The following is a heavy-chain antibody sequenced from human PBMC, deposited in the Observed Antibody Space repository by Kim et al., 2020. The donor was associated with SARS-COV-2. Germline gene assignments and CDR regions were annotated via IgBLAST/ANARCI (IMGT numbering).Heavy chain of an antibody. CDR1: GFTFSSYW. V-gene: IGHV3-7*03. Sequence: GGSLRLSCAASGFTFSSYWMSWVRQAPGKGLEWVANIKQDGSEKYYVDSVKGRFTISRDNAKNSLYLQMNSLRAEDTAVYYCATRFGKAARKEYFQHWGQGTLVTVSS. CDR3: ATRFGKAARKEYFQH. CDR2: IKQDGSEK. D-gene: IGHD6-6*01. J-gene: IGHJ1*01.